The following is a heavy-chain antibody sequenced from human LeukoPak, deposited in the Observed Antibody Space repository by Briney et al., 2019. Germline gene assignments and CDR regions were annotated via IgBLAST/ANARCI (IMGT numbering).Heavy chain of an antibody. V-gene: IGHV3-23*01. CDR1: GFTFSSYG. J-gene: IGHJ5*02. D-gene: IGHD3-22*01. CDR2: ISGSGGST. CDR3: AKDPYSAVMIGWFDP. Sequence: GGSLRLSCAASGFTFSSYGIHWVRQAPGKGLEWVSAISGSGGSTYYADSVKGRFTISRDNSKNTLYLQMNSQRAEDTAVYYRAKDPYSAVMIGWFDPWGQGTLVTVSS.